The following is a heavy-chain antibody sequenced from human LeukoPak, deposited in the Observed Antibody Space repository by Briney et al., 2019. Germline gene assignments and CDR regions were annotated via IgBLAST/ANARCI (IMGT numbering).Heavy chain of an antibody. J-gene: IGHJ4*02. CDR1: GGTFSSYA. CDR3: ARGVATIKFSHNPYYFDY. V-gene: IGHV1-69*13. CDR2: IIPIFGTA. D-gene: IGHD5-12*01. Sequence: SVKVSCKASGGTFSSYAISWVRQAPGQGLEWMGGIIPIFGTANYAQKFQGRVTITADESTSTAYMELSSLRSEDTAVYYCARGVATIKFSHNPYYFDYWGQGTLVTVSS.